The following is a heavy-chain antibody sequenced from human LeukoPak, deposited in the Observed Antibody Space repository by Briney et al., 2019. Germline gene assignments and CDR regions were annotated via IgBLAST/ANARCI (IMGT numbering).Heavy chain of an antibody. CDR2: IYYSGST. D-gene: IGHD3-22*01. J-gene: IGHJ4*02. V-gene: IGHV4-59*08. CDR1: GGFISSYF. Sequence: SETLSLTCTVSGGFISSYFWTWIRQPPGKGLEWIGYIYYSGSTNYNPSLKSRVTISVDTSKNQFSLKLSSVTAADTAVYYCARSYYYDSSGYGFDYWGQGTLVTVSS. CDR3: ARSYYYDSSGYGFDY.